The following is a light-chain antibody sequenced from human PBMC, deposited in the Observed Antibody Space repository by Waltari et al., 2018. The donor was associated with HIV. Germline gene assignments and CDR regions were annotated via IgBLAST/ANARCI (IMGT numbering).Light chain of an antibody. J-gene: IGLJ1*01. V-gene: IGLV1-47*01. CDR1: RPNNGRSY. CDR3: AAWNDSLSGYV. Sequence: QSVLTQPPSASGTPGQRVTISCSGSRPNNGRSYVYWYQQLPGTAPKLLIYRNNQRPSGVPDRFSGSKSGTSASLAISGLRSEDEADYYCAAWNDSLSGYVFGTGTKVTV. CDR2: RNN.